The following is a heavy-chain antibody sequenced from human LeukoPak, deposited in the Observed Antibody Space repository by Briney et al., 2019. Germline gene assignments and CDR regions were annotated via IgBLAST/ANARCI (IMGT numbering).Heavy chain of an antibody. CDR2: IYSSGNT. J-gene: IGHJ6*03. V-gene: IGHV4-61*09. CDR1: GGSISSIGYF. D-gene: IGHD3-10*01. CDR3: ARVTYGSGNYYVYYYYMDV. Sequence: PSETLSLTCTVSGGSISSIGYFWSWMRQPAGKGLEWIGHIYSSGNTNYNPSLKSRVTISIDTSKNQFSLKVTSVTAADTAVCYCARVTYGSGNYYVYYYYMDVWGKGTTVTVSS.